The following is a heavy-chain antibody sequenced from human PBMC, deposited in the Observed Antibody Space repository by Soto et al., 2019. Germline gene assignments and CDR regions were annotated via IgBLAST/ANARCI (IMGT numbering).Heavy chain of an antibody. V-gene: IGHV3-66*01. CDR1: GFTVSSNY. D-gene: IGHD2-8*02. Sequence: GGSLRLSCAASGFTVSSNYMTWVRQAPGRGLEWISNVYSDGRTYYADSVKDRFIISRDISKNTLYLQLNSLRVEDTGVYYCARDGLVVHAADYYYYYMDVWGKGTTVTVSS. CDR2: VYSDGRT. CDR3: ARDGLVVHAADYYYYYMDV. J-gene: IGHJ6*03.